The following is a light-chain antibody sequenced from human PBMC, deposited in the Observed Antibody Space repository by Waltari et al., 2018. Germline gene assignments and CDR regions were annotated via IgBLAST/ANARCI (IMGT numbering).Light chain of an antibody. J-gene: IGLJ2*01. CDR1: KSNIGADFD. Sequence: QSVLTQPPSVSGAPGQRVTISCSGTKSNIGADFDVHWYQQVPGPAPKLLLLSFSNRPSGVSDRFSGFKSGASASLVITGLQAEDEAMYYCQSYDTTLSAVVFGGGTRLTV. CDR2: SFS. V-gene: IGLV1-40*01. CDR3: QSYDTTLSAVV.